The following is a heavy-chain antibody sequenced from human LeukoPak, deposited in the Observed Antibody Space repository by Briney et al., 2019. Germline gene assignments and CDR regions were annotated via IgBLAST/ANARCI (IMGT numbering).Heavy chain of an antibody. V-gene: IGHV3-23*01. CDR1: GFTSSSYA. Sequence: GGSLRLSCAASGFTSSSYAMTWVRQAPGKGLERVSAVSGSGSSTYYADSVKGRFTISRDNSKNTLYLQMNSLRAEDTAIYFCAKDGGSDYGHPFHNWAQGTMVTVSS. CDR3: AKDGGSDYGHPFHN. CDR2: VSGSGSST. J-gene: IGHJ3*02. D-gene: IGHD1-26*01.